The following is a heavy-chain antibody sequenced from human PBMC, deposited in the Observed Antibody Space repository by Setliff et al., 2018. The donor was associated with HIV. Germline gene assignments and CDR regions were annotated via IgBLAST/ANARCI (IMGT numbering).Heavy chain of an antibody. Sequence: SETLSLTCTVSGGSIGSYYWSWIRQSPDKGLEWIGFIYHSGLTKSNPSLESRVSVSMDVSKNLFSLNLRSVTAADSAVYYCARIGWKQGAVGAFSDYWGQGAQVTVSS. CDR1: GGSIGSYY. D-gene: IGHD1-26*01. J-gene: IGHJ4*02. V-gene: IGHV4-59*01. CDR3: ARIGWKQGAVGAFSDY. CDR2: IYHSGLT.